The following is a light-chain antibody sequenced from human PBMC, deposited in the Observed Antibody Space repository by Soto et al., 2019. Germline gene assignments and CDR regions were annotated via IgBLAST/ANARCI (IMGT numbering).Light chain of an antibody. CDR3: MQALETPWT. CDR1: QSLLHSNGYTY. J-gene: IGKJ1*01. CDR2: SGS. Sequence: DIVMTQSPLSLPVTPGEPASISCRSSQSLLHSNGYTYLEWYLQKPGQSPQVLIYSGSNRASGVPDRFSGSGSGTEFTLKISRVEAEDVGVYFCMQALETPWTFGQGTKVEIK. V-gene: IGKV2-28*01.